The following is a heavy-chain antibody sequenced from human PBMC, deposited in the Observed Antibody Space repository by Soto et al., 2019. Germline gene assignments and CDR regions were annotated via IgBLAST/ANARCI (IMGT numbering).Heavy chain of an antibody. D-gene: IGHD3-3*01. CDR3: ARGGWRHIDY. CDR1: GGSISVYY. Sequence: QVQLQESGPGLVKPSETLSLTCTVSGGSISVYYWSWIRQPPGKGLEWIGYIYYSGSTNYNHSLKRRVTISVDTSKNLFSLKLSSVTAADTAVYYCARGGWRHIDYWGQGTLVTVSS. J-gene: IGHJ4*02. V-gene: IGHV4-59*08. CDR2: IYYSGST.